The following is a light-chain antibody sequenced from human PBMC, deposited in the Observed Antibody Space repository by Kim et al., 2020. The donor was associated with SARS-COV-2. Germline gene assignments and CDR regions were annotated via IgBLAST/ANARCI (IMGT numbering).Light chain of an antibody. CDR3: QEYHNWTPRYT. CDR2: GAS. V-gene: IGKV3-15*01. Sequence: ELIMTQSPATLSVSLGERATLSCRASQSVNYNLAWFQQKLGQAPRLVIFGASTRATGIPDRFSGSGSGTEFTLTISSLQSEVFAIYYCQEYHNWTPRYTFGQGTKLEL. CDR1: QSVNYN. J-gene: IGKJ2*01.